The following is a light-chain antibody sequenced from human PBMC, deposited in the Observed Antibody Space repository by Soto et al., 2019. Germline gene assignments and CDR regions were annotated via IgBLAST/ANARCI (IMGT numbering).Light chain of an antibody. Sequence: APGQRVTISCSGSSSNIGGNSVSWYQQLPGTAPKLLIYDDDKRPSGIPDRFSGSKSGTSATLGITGFQTGDEADYYCGSWDSSLSAYVFATGTKVTVL. J-gene: IGLJ1*01. CDR2: DDD. CDR1: SSNIGGNS. CDR3: GSWDSSLSAYV. V-gene: IGLV1-51*01.